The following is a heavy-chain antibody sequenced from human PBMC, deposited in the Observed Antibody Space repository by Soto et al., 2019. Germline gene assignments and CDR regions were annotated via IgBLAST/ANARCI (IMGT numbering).Heavy chain of an antibody. Sequence: SVPVSREASGGTFGCYAISWVRQAPGQELEGRVGIIRSFGATNYAQKFQGRVTITANESTSTAYMVLSSQRAEDKAVYYCATGDYYGSSGYPSDAFDIWGQGTMVTVSS. J-gene: IGHJ3*02. CDR2: IIRSFGAT. CDR1: GGTFGCYA. V-gene: IGHV1-69*13. D-gene: IGHD3-22*01. CDR3: ATGDYYGSSGYPSDAFDI.